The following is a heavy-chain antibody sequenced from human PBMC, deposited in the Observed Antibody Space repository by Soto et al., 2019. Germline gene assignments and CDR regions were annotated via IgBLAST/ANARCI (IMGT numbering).Heavy chain of an antibody. CDR1: GFAFSSYE. CDR3: ARDSPVLMLVSGSSYHSYGLDV. CDR2: ISEGDNTM. V-gene: IGHV3-48*03. D-gene: IGHD2-8*01. Sequence: VQLVESGGGLVQPGGSLRLSCEASGFAFSSYEMNWVRQSPGKGLEWISKISEGDNTMYYADSVKGRFTISRDNARNSLYLQMNRRRAEDTAVYYCARDSPVLMLVSGSSYHSYGLDVWGQGPTVTVSS. J-gene: IGHJ6*02.